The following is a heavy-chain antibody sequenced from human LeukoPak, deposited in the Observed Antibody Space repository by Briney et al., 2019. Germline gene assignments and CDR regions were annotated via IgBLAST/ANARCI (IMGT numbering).Heavy chain of an antibody. CDR1: GGSISSYY. D-gene: IGHD6-19*01. V-gene: IGHV4-4*09. CDR3: ARLTVRWLSTKGWFDP. CDR2: IYTSGST. Sequence: PSETLSLTCTVSGGSISSYYWSWIRQPPGKGLEWKGYIYTSGSTNYNPSLKSRVTVSVDTSKNQFSLKPSSVTAADTAVYYCARLTVRWLSTKGWFDPWGQGTLVTVSS. J-gene: IGHJ5*02.